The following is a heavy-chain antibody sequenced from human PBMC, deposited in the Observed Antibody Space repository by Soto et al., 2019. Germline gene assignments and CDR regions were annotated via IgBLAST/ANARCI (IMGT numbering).Heavy chain of an antibody. Sequence: QVQLVQSGAEVKKPGSSVKVSCKAPGGTFSTYAISWVRQAPGQGLEWMGGVIPIFGTPKYAQKFQGRVTITADDSPSTGYMELRSLRSEDTAVYYCARSQGGSSSLDIYYYYYYGMDVWGQGTTVTVSS. V-gene: IGHV1-69*01. D-gene: IGHD2-15*01. CDR3: ARSQGGSSSLDIYYYYYYGMDV. CDR2: VIPIFGTP. J-gene: IGHJ6*02. CDR1: GGTFSTYA.